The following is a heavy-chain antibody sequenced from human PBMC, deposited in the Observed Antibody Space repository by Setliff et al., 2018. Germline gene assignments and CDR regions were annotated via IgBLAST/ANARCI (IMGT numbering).Heavy chain of an antibody. D-gene: IGHD6-13*01. CDR3: ARAGQLDYFQH. V-gene: IGHV1-2*02. CDR1: GYTFTGYY. Sequence: ASVKVSCKASGYTFTGYYFHWVRQAPGQGLEWMGWINPNNGDTKSAQKFQGRLTMTRDTSISTAYMELSSLRSDDTAVYYCARAGQLDYFQHWGQGTLVTVSS. CDR2: INPNNGDT. J-gene: IGHJ1*01.